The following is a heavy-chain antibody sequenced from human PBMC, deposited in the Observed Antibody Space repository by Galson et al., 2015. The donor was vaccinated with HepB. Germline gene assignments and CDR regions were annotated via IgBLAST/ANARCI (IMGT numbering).Heavy chain of an antibody. V-gene: IGHV3-23*01. CDR3: AKDNYDFWSGYYPIDAFDI. CDR1: GFTFSSYA. CDR2: ISGSGGST. Sequence: SLRLSCAASGFTFSSYAMSWVRQAPGKGLEWVSAISGSGGSTYYADSVKGRFTISRDNSKNTLYLQMNSLRAEDTAVYYCAKDNYDFWSGYYPIDAFDIWGQGTMVTVSS. D-gene: IGHD3-3*01. J-gene: IGHJ3*02.